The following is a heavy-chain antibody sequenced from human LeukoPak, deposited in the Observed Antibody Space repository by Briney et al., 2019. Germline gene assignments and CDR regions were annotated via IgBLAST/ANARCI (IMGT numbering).Heavy chain of an antibody. CDR3: AKEDSVGGFFDS. D-gene: IGHD1-26*01. V-gene: IGHV3-30*18. CDR2: ILYDASYK. Sequence: GGSLRLSCAASGFTFSTFGMHWVRQAPGKGLEWVATILYDASYKYYADSVKGRFTISRDNSRNTLYLQMNSLRAEDTAVYYCAKEDSVGGFFDSWGQGTLVTVSS. CDR1: GFTFSTFG. J-gene: IGHJ4*02.